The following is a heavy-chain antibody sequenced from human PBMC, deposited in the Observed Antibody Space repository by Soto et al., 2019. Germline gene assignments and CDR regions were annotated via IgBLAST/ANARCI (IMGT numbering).Heavy chain of an antibody. CDR2: IYTSGST. J-gene: IGHJ4*02. V-gene: IGHV4-4*07. Sequence: SGTLAISCAESGGAISSYYWSWIRQPAGKGLEWIGRIYTSGSTNYNPSLKSRVTMSVDTSKNQFSLKLSSVTAADTAVYYCARVRGLYFDYWGQGTLVTVSS. CDR3: ARVRGLYFDY. CDR1: GGAISSYY.